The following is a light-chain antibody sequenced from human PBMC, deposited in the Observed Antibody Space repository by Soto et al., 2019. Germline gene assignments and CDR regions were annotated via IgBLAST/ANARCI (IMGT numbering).Light chain of an antibody. Sequence: QSVLTQPASVSGSPGQSITMSCTGTSSDVGGYKYVSWYQQYPNKAPKLIIYDVNNRPAGVSNRFSGSKSGNTASLTISGLQAEDEAVYYCISYTGSSTYVFGSGTQLTVL. CDR2: DVN. CDR1: SSDVGGYKY. CDR3: ISYTGSSTYV. J-gene: IGLJ1*01. V-gene: IGLV2-14*03.